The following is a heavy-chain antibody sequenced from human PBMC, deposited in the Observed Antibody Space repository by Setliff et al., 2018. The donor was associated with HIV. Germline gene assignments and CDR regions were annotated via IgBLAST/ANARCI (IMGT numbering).Heavy chain of an antibody. Sequence: ASVKVSCKASGGTFSSYAISWVRQAPGQGLEWMGGIIPIFGTANYAQKFQGGVTITADESTSTAYMELSSLRSEDTAVYYCARGGEKLGSSWYYYYYYMDVWGKGTTVTVSS. CDR2: IIPIFGTA. J-gene: IGHJ6*03. D-gene: IGHD6-13*01. CDR1: GGTFSSYA. V-gene: IGHV1-69*13. CDR3: ARGGEKLGSSWYYYYYYMDV.